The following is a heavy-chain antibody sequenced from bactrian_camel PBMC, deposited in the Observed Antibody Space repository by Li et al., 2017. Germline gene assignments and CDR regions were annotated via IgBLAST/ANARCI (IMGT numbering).Heavy chain of an antibody. CDR2: IDSTGSA. V-gene: IGHV3S53*01. J-gene: IGHJ6*01. CDR1: YTYNEGD. CDR3: AKDRYYGLDDLFGY. D-gene: IGHD1*01. Sequence: QLVESGGGSVQSGGSLRLSCGYTYNEGDMAWFRQAPGKEREGVAAIDSTGSANYADSVKGRFTISRDNAKNTLYLEMDSLKIEDTAVYYCAKDRYYGLDDLFGYWGQGTQVTVS.